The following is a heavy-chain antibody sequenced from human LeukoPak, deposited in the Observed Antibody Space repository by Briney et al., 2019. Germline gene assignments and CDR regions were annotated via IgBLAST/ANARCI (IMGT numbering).Heavy chain of an antibody. CDR3: ARDQYYYDSSGYPAFDY. CDR2: IYYSGST. CDR1: GGSISSYY. Sequence: SETLSLTCTVSGGSISSYYWSWIRQPPGKGLEWIGYIYYSGSTNYNPSLKSRVTISVDRSKNQFSLKLSSVTAADTAVYYCARDQYYYDSSGYPAFDYWGQGTLVTVSS. D-gene: IGHD3-22*01. J-gene: IGHJ4*02. V-gene: IGHV4-59*01.